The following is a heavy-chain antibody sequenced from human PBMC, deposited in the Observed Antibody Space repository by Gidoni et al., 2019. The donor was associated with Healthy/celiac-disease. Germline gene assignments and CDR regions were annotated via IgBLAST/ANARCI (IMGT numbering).Heavy chain of an antibody. Sequence: QVQLVQSGAEVKKPGASVKVSCKASGYTFTSYYMHWVRQAPGQGLEWMGIINPSGGSTSYAQKFQGRVTMTRDTSTSTVYMELSSLRSEDTAVYYCARASYGDSTFYYYYGMDVWGQGTTVTVSS. CDR2: INPSGGST. V-gene: IGHV1-46*01. J-gene: IGHJ6*02. CDR1: GYTFTSYY. CDR3: ARASYGDSTFYYYYGMDV. D-gene: IGHD4-17*01.